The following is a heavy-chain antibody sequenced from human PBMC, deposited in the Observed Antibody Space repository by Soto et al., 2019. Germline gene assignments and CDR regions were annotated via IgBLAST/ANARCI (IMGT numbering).Heavy chain of an antibody. Sequence: SDTLSLSCTFFGCSISNSYWSWIRQSPGKRLEWIGYIYSSGSTNYNPSLKSRVTISVDTSKNQFSLKLTSLIAADTAVYYCARHSPPFFYGSGPWDVWGQGTTVT. D-gene: IGHD3-10*01. J-gene: IGHJ6*02. CDR1: GCSISNSY. CDR2: IYSSGST. CDR3: ARHSPPFFYGSGPWDV. V-gene: IGHV4-59*08.